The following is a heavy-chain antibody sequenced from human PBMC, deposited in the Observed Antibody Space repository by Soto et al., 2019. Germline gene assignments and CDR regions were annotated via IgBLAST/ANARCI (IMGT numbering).Heavy chain of an antibody. CDR2: INDSGNI. CDR3: ARGLILWFGELSRRGGYYYYMDV. J-gene: IGHJ6*03. D-gene: IGHD3-10*01. CDR1: GGSLSGYQ. Sequence: SETLSLTRAVNGGSLSGYQWTWIRQTPGKGLEWIGEINDSGNINYNPSLKSRVTIFLDTPKRQISLKLNSVTAADSAVYYCARGLILWFGELSRRGGYYYYMDVWAKGTTVTVSS. V-gene: IGHV4-34*01.